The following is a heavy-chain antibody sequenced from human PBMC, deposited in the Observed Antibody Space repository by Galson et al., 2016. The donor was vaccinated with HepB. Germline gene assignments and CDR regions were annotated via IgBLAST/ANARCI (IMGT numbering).Heavy chain of an antibody. CDR3: ARGLLEWTTGYYYGIDV. CDR2: IYHSGST. CDR1: GGSISNSNW. J-gene: IGHJ6*02. D-gene: IGHD3-3*01. Sequence: SETLSLTCAVSGGSISNSNWWSWVRQPPGKGLEWIGEIYHSGSTNYNPSLKSRVTISVDKSKNQFSLKMSSVTAADTAVYYCARGLLEWTTGYYYGIDVWGQGTTVTVSS. V-gene: IGHV4-4*02.